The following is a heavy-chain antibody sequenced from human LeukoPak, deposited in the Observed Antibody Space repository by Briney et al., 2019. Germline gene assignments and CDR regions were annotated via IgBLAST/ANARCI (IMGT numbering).Heavy chain of an antibody. J-gene: IGHJ6*02. D-gene: IGHD4-23*01. CDR1: GGSISSYY. CDR3: ARELGATVVNYGMDV. V-gene: IGHV4-59*01. Sequence: SETLSLTCTVSGGSISSYYWSWIRQPPGKGLEWTGYIHYSGSTNYNPSLKSRGTISVDTSKNQFSLKLTSVTAADAAVYFCARELGATVVNYGMDVWGQGTTVTVSS. CDR2: IHYSGST.